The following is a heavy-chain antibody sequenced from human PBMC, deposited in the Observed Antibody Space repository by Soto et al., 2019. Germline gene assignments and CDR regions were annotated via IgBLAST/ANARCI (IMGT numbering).Heavy chain of an antibody. CDR2: IIPIFGTA. Sequence: SVKGSCKASGGTFSNYAISWVRQAPGQGLEWMGGIIPIFGTANYAQKFQGRVTITADESTSTAYMELSSLRSEDTAVYYCASSSSPRYYYYGMDVWGQGTTVTVSS. CDR1: GGTFSNYA. CDR3: ASSSSPRYYYYGMDV. V-gene: IGHV1-69*13. D-gene: IGHD6-13*01. J-gene: IGHJ6*02.